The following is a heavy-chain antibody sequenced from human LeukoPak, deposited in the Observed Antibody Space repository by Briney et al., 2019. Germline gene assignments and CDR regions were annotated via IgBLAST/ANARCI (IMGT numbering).Heavy chain of an antibody. CDR3: ARVEADCSSTSCASDY. D-gene: IGHD2-2*01. J-gene: IGHJ4*02. Sequence: ASVKVSCKASGYAFTSYAMHWVRQAPGQRLEWMGWINAGNGNTKYSQKFQGRVTITRDTSASTAYMELSSLRSEDTAAYYCARVEADCSSTSCASDYWGQGTLVTVSS. V-gene: IGHV1-3*01. CDR1: GYAFTSYA. CDR2: INAGNGNT.